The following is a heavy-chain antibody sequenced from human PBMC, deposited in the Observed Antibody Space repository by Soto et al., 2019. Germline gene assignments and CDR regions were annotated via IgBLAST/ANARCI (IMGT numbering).Heavy chain of an antibody. CDR1: GLSFSRYS. V-gene: IGHV3-48*01. J-gene: IGHJ4*02. D-gene: IGHD5-18*01. CDR3: ASSRYSYGYLGSVDY. Sequence: PGGSLRLSCAASGLSFSRYSMNWVRQAPGKELEWISYISGDSSTIYYADSVRGRFTISRDSSKNTLYLQMSSLRAEDTAVYYCASSRYSYGYLGSVDYWGQGSLVTVSS. CDR2: ISGDSSTI.